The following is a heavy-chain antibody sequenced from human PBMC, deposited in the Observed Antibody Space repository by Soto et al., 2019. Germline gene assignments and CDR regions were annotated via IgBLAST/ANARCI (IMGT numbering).Heavy chain of an antibody. CDR1: GFTFSSYS. V-gene: IGHV3-21*01. J-gene: IGHJ4*02. D-gene: IGHD3-22*01. Sequence: GWSLRLSCAASGFTFSSYSMNWVRQAPGKGLEWVSSISSSSSYIYYADSVKGRFTISRDNAKNSLYLQMNSLRAEDTAVYYCARVDSSGPDYWGQGTLSPSPQ. CDR3: ARVDSSGPDY. CDR2: ISSSSSYI.